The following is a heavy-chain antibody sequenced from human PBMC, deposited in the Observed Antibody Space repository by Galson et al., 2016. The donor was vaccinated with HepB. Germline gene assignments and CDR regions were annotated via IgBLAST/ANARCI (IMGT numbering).Heavy chain of an antibody. CDR1: GGTFSSYA. CDR2: IIPIFRTT. Sequence: SVKVSCKASGGTFSSYALSWVRQAPGQGLEWMGRIIPIFRTTNYAQKFQGRVSITADESTSTAYMELSSLRSEDTAVYYCARPQREGGNYDSFDYWGQGTLVTVSS. D-gene: IGHD1-26*01. CDR3: ARPQREGGNYDSFDY. J-gene: IGHJ4*02. V-gene: IGHV1-69*13.